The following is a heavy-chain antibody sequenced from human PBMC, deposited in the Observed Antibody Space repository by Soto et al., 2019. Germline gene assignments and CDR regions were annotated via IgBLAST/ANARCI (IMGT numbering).Heavy chain of an antibody. CDR3: AKDLTRQLAYWLDP. Sequence: ASVKVSCKASGFSFTGYYIHWLRQAPGQGLEWMGWINAHSGGTEYAQKFQGRVTSTRDTSIATAYLTLTSLTSDDTALYYCAKDLTRQLAYWLDPWGQGTQVTVYS. D-gene: IGHD6-6*01. V-gene: IGHV1-2*02. J-gene: IGHJ5*02. CDR2: INAHSGGT. CDR1: GFSFTGYY.